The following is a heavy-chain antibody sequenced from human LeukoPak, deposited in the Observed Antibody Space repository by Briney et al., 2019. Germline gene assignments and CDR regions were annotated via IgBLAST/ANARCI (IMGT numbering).Heavy chain of an antibody. CDR3: ASEGYCSSTSCYKVFDY. CDR1: GGSISSYY. D-gene: IGHD2-2*02. J-gene: IGHJ4*02. CDR2: IYYSGST. V-gene: IGHV4-59*01. Sequence: PSETLSLTXTVSGGSISSYYWSWIRQPPGKGLEWIGYIYYSGSTNYNPSLKSRVTISVDTSKNQFSLKLSSVTAADTAVYYCASEGYCSSTSCYKVFDYWGQGTLVTVSS.